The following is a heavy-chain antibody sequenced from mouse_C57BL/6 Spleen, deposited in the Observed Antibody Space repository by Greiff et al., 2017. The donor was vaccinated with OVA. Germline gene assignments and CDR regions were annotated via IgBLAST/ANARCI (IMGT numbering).Heavy chain of an antibody. D-gene: IGHD1-1*01. CDR2: ISSGSSTI. Sequence: EVQLQESGGGLVKPGGSLKLSCAASGFTFSDYGMHWVRQAPEKGLEWVAYISSGSSTIYYADTVKGRFTISRDNAKNTLFLQMTSLRSEDTAMYYCARDGPYGNYYAMDYWGQGTSVTVSS. V-gene: IGHV5-17*01. CDR3: ARDGPYGNYYAMDY. CDR1: GFTFSDYG. J-gene: IGHJ4*01.